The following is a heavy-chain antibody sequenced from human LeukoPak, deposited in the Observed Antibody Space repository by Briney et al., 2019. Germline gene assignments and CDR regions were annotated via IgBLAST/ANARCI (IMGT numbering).Heavy chain of an antibody. J-gene: IGHJ4*02. D-gene: IGHD3-3*01. CDR2: IYYIGST. CDR1: GGSISSYY. V-gene: IGHV4-59*01. CDR3: ARGGYDFWSGYYAN. Sequence: PSETLSLTCTVSGGSISSYYWSWIRQPPGKGLEWIGYIYYIGSTNYNPSLKSRVTISVDTSKNQFSLKLSSVTPADTPVYYCARGGYDFWSGYYANWGQGDLVTVSS.